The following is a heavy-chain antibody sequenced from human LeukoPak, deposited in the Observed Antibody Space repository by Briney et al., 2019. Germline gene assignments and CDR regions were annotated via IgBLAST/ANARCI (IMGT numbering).Heavy chain of an antibody. Sequence: PSETLSLTCTVSGYSISSGYYWGWIRQPPGKGLEWIGSIYHSGSTYYNPSLKSRVTISVDTSKNQFSLKLSSVTAADTAVYYCARVSSSFNYAYYYYMDVWGKGTTVTISS. CDR3: ARVSSSFNYAYYYYMDV. D-gene: IGHD6-13*01. CDR2: IYHSGST. J-gene: IGHJ6*03. CDR1: GYSISSGYY. V-gene: IGHV4-38-2*02.